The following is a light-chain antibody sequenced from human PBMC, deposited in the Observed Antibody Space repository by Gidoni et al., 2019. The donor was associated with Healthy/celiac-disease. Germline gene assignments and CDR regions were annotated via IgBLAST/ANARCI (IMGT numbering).Light chain of an antibody. V-gene: IGKV3-15*01. J-gene: IGKJ1*01. CDR3: QQYNNWPPWT. CDR2: GAS. CDR1: QSVSSN. Sequence: IVMTQSPATLSVSPGERATLSCRDSQSVSSNLAWYQQKPGQAPRLLIYGASTRATGIPARFSGSGSGKEFTLTISSLQSEDFAVYYCQQYNNWPPWTFGQGTKVEIK.